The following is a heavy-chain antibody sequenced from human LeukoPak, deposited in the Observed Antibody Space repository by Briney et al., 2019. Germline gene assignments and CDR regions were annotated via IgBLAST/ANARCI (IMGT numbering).Heavy chain of an antibody. CDR1: GFTFSSCA. Sequence: GGSLRLSCAASGFTFSSCAMNWVRQAPGKGLEWVANIKQDGSEKYYVDSVKGRFTISRDNAKNSLYLQMNSLRAEDTAVYYCARDTPYYYDSSGLVYWGQGTLVTVSS. CDR2: IKQDGSEK. CDR3: ARDTPYYYDSSGLVY. V-gene: IGHV3-7*01. J-gene: IGHJ4*02. D-gene: IGHD3-22*01.